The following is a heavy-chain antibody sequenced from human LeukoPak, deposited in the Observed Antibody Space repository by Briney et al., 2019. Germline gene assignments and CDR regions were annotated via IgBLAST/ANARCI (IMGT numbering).Heavy chain of an antibody. Sequence: GGSRRLSCAPLGFNVRKIYLGWARKPPGRGLEWVAVFYSAGNTIYAAPVKGRFTIPREKSTNTLYLQMNSLSAEDTAVYYCARDLAPLLWFGEPREVWGKGTTVTVSS. J-gene: IGHJ6*04. V-gene: IGHV3-53*01. CDR3: ARDLAPLLWFGEPREV. CDR1: GFNVRKIY. D-gene: IGHD3-10*01. CDR2: FYSAGNT.